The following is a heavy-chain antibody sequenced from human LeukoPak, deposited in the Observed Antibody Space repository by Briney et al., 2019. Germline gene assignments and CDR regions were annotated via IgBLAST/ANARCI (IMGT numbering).Heavy chain of an antibody. CDR1: GGSFSAYY. CDR2: IYHSGST. CDR3: ARTYYYGSGRYFDY. D-gene: IGHD3-10*01. V-gene: IGHV4-59*01. J-gene: IGHJ4*02. Sequence: SETLSLTCDVYGGSFSAYYWSWIRQPPGKGLEWIGYIYHSGSTTYNPSLKSRVTISVDTSKNQFSLKLSSVTAADTAIYYCARTYYYGSGRYFDYWGQGTLVTVSS.